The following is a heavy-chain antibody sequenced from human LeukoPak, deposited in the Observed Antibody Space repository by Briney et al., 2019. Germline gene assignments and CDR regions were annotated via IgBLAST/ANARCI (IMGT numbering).Heavy chain of an antibody. Sequence: SVKVSCKASGGTFSSYAISWVRQAPGQGLEWMGGIIPIFGTANYAQKFQGRVTITADESTSTAYMELSSLRSEDTAVYYCARDLFLCGGDCYSPFDYWGQGTLVTVSS. J-gene: IGHJ4*02. D-gene: IGHD2-21*01. CDR2: IIPIFGTA. V-gene: IGHV1-69*13. CDR3: ARDLFLCGGDCYSPFDY. CDR1: GGTFSSYA.